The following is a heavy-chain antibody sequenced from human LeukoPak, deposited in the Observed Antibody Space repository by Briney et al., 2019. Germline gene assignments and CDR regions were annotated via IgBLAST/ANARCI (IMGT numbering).Heavy chain of an antibody. D-gene: IGHD3-10*01. Sequence: ASVKVSCKASGYTFTSYDINWVRQATVQGLEWMGWMNPNSGNTGYAQKFQGRVTITRNTTISTAYMELSSLRSEDTAVYYCAREGAPYGSARYYFDYWGQGTLVTVSS. CDR1: GYTFTSYD. CDR2: MNPNSGNT. CDR3: AREGAPYGSARYYFDY. J-gene: IGHJ4*02. V-gene: IGHV1-8*03.